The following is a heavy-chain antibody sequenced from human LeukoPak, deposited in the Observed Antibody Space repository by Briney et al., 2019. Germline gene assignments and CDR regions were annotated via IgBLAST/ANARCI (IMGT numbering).Heavy chain of an antibody. D-gene: IGHD2-2*01. CDR2: IYYSGST. CDR3: AAGKVVPAAADAFDI. V-gene: IGHV4-59*01. CDR1: GGSISSYY. J-gene: IGHJ3*02. Sequence: SETLSLTCTVSGGSISSYYWSWIRQPPGKGLEWIGYIYYSGSTNYNPSLKSRVTISADTSKNQFSLKLSSVTAADTAVYYCAAGKVVPAAADAFDIWGQGTMVTVSS.